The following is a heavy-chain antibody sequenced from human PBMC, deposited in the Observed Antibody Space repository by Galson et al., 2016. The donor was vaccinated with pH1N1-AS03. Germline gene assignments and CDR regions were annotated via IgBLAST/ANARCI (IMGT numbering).Heavy chain of an antibody. J-gene: IGHJ4*02. D-gene: IGHD5-12*01. Sequence: SLRLSCAASEFTFSIYHMSWVRQAPGKGLEWVSHINSRSDTIYYADSVKGRFTISRDNAKNSLYLQMSSLRDDDTAVCYCARDSGYGGTFDNWGQGALVTVSS. CDR3: ARDSGYGGTFDN. CDR1: EFTFSIYH. CDR2: INSRSDTI. V-gene: IGHV3-48*02.